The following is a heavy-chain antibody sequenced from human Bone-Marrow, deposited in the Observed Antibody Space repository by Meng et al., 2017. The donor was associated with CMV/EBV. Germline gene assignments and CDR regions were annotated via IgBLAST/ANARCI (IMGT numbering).Heavy chain of an antibody. CDR3: ARGEVPTLGY. Sequence: SETLSLTCTVSGGSVSSISYYWNWIRQPPGKGLEWIGYIYYSGSAIYNPSLKSRVTISVDTSQNLFSLRLRSVTTADTAVYYGARGEVPTLGYWGQGTLVTVSS. D-gene: IGHD7-27*01. V-gene: IGHV4-61*01. CDR1: GGSVSSISYY. J-gene: IGHJ4*02. CDR2: IYYSGSA.